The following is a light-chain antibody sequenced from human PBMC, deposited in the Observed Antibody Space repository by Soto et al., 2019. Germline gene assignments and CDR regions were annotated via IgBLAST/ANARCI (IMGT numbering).Light chain of an antibody. CDR2: GAS. Sequence: EIVLTQSPGTLSLSPGERATLSCRASQSVSSSSLAGYQQKPGQAPRLLIYGASSRATGISDRLSGSGSGTDFAPPISRMEPEDFAVYYCLQYDNSPLYTFCQGTKLESK. CDR1: QSVSSSS. V-gene: IGKV3-20*01. CDR3: LQYDNSPLYT. J-gene: IGKJ2*01.